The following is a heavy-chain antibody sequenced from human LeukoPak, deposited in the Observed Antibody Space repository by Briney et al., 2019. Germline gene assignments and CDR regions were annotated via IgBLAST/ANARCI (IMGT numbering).Heavy chain of an antibody. Sequence: ASAKVSCKASGYTFTGYYMHWVRQAPGQGLEWMGWINPNSGGTNYAQKFQGRVTMTRDTSISTAYMELSRLRSDDTAVYYCARAIGYSSGWYLWFDPWGQGTLVTVSS. J-gene: IGHJ5*02. CDR3: ARAIGYSSGWYLWFDP. CDR2: INPNSGGT. V-gene: IGHV1-2*02. D-gene: IGHD6-19*01. CDR1: GYTFTGYY.